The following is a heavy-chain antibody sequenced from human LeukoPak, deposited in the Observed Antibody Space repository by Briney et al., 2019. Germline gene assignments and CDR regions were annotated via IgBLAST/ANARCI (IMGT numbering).Heavy chain of an antibody. CDR2: ITPMFDTP. J-gene: IGHJ5*02. CDR1: GYTFTSYY. CDR3: TREGSFSNSVLNWFDP. D-gene: IGHD3-16*02. V-gene: IGHV1-46*01. Sequence: ASVKVSCKASGYTFTSYYMHWVRQAPGQGLEWVGGITPMFDTPNYALKFQGRVTITLDKSTSTAYMELSTLTSEDTAVYYCTREGSFSNSVLNWFDPWGQGTLVTVSS.